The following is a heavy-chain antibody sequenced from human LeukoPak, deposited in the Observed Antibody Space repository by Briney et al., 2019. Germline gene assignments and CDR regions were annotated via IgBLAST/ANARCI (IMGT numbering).Heavy chain of an antibody. V-gene: IGHV4-34*01. J-gene: IGHJ4*02. CDR1: GGSFSGYY. CDR2: INHSGRT. Sequence: ASETLSLTCAVYGGSFSGYYWSWIRQPPGKGLEWIGEINHSGRTNYNPSLKSRVTISVDTSKNQISLKLTSVTAADTAVFYCARGRFTGGGFGESHDWGQGTLVTVSS. CDR3: ARGRFTGGGFGESHD. D-gene: IGHD3-10*01.